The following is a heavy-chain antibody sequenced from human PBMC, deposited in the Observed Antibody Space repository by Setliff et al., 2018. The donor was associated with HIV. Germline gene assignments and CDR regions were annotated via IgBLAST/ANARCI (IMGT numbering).Heavy chain of an antibody. D-gene: IGHD1-26*01. V-gene: IGHV1-69*10. CDR2: IIPVLGLS. Sequence: SVRVSCKASGDTFSSYAISWVRQAPGQGLEWMGEIIPVLGLSYYAQNFQGRVTITADESTSTAYMELSSLRSEDTAVYYCASYSGSYYFILHYWGQGTLVTVSS. CDR1: GDTFSSYA. J-gene: IGHJ4*02. CDR3: ASYSGSYYFILHY.